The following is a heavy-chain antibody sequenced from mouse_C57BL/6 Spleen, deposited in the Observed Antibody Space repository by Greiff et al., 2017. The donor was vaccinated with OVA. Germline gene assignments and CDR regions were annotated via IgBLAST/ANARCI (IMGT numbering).Heavy chain of an antibody. Sequence: EVKLVESGGGLVKPGGSLKLSCAASGFTFSSYAMSWVRQTPEKRLEWVATISDGGSYTSYPDTVTGRFTISRDNAKNNPYLQMSHLKSEDTAMYYCAREEKLAFVGYWGQGNTLTGSS. J-gene: IGHJ2*01. V-gene: IGHV5-4*03. CDR1: GFTFSSYA. CDR3: AREEKLAFVGY. CDR2: ISDGGSYT. D-gene: IGHD4-1*01.